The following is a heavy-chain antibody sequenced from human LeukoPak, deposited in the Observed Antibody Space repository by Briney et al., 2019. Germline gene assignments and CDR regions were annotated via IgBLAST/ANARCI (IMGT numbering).Heavy chain of an antibody. Sequence: KSSETLSLTCAVSGGSISSGGYSWSWIRQPPGKGLEWIGYIYHSGSTYYNPSLKSRVTISVDRSKNQFSLKLSSVTAADTAVYYCARETYCGGDCYPGVFDLWGRAPWSLSPQ. CDR2: IYHSGST. D-gene: IGHD2-21*02. V-gene: IGHV4-30-2*01. CDR3: ARETYCGGDCYPGVFDL. J-gene: IGHJ2*01. CDR1: GGSISSGGYS.